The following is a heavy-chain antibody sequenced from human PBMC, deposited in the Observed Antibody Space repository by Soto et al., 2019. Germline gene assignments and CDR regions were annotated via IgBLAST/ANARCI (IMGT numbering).Heavy chain of an antibody. CDR3: AHAPGLTMVP. J-gene: IGHJ5*02. Sequence: QITLKESGPTLVKPTQTLTLTCTFSGFSLSTSGVGVGWIRQPPGKALEWLALIYWDDDKRYSPSLKSRLTTTQDPSKTQVVPTMTNMDPVDTATYYRAHAPGLTMVPWGQGSLGTVSS. CDR1: GFSLSTSGVG. D-gene: IGHD3-10*01. V-gene: IGHV2-5*02. CDR2: IYWDDDK.